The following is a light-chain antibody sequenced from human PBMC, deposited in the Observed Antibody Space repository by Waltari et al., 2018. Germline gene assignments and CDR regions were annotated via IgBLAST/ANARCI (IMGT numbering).Light chain of an antibody. Sequence: DIVMTQSPDSLAVSLGERATINCKSSQSVLYSSNNKNYLAWYQQKPGQPPKLLIYWASTRESGVPDRFSGSGSGTDFTLTISSLQAEDVAVYYCQQYYSTPRFSQGTKLEIK. V-gene: IGKV4-1*01. CDR2: WAS. CDR1: QSVLYSSNNKNY. CDR3: QQYYSTPR. J-gene: IGKJ2*01.